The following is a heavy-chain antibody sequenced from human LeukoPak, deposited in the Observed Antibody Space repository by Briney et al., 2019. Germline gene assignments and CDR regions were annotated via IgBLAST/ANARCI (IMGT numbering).Heavy chain of an antibody. Sequence: GGSLRPSCAASGIAVSGNYMSSARQTPGNGLEWVSFISINTNTFYADSGRGRFTISRDTPKNTLILHMKSLREDDSLVYYCGISQTWDHLFESWGQGTLVTVSS. CDR1: GIAVSGNY. D-gene: IGHD1-14*01. J-gene: IGHJ4*02. CDR3: GISQTWDHLFES. V-gene: IGHV3-53*01. CDR2: ISINTNT.